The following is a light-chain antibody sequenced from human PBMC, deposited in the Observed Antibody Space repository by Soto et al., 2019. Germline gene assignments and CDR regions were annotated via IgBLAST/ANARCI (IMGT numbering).Light chain of an antibody. Sequence: AIQMTQSPSSLSASVGDRVTITCRASQGIRNDLDWFQQKPGKAPKLLIYAASNLQSGVPARFSGSGSGTDFTLTISSLQPEDFATYYCLQEYFYPGTFGLGTKVDIK. CDR1: QGIRND. V-gene: IGKV1-6*01. CDR2: AAS. CDR3: LQEYFYPGT. J-gene: IGKJ3*01.